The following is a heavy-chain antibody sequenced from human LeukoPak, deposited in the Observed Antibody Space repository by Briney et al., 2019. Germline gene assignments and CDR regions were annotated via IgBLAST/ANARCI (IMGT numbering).Heavy chain of an antibody. CDR3: AKGSVVEDAFDI. J-gene: IGHJ3*02. V-gene: IGHV3-23*01. CDR1: GFTFSDYG. D-gene: IGHD3-22*01. Sequence: GGSLRLSCAAAGFTFSDYGMNWVRQAPGKGLEWVSGISGSGISTYYADSVKGRFTISRDNSKNTLYLQMNSLRVEDTAVYYCAKGSVVEDAFDIWGQGTMVTVSS. CDR2: ISGSGIST.